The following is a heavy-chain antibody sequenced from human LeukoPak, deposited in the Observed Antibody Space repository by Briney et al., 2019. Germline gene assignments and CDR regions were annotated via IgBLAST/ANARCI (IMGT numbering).Heavy chain of an antibody. Sequence: PGRSLRLSCAASGFTFSSYGMHWVRQAPGKGLEWVAVISYDGSNKYYADSVKGRFTISRDSSKNTLYLQMNSLRAEDTAVYYCAKDRSPGIAVAGTGGYWGQGTLVTVSS. V-gene: IGHV3-30*18. J-gene: IGHJ4*02. CDR3: AKDRSPGIAVAGTGGY. CDR2: ISYDGSNK. CDR1: GFTFSSYG. D-gene: IGHD6-19*01.